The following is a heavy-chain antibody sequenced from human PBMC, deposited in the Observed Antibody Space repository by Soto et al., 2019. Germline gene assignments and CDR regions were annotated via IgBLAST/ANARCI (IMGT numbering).Heavy chain of an antibody. V-gene: IGHV3-53*01. CDR1: GFTVSNNY. CDR3: APHPGGGGY. Sequence: EVQLVESGGGLIQPGGSLRLSCAVSGFTVSNNYMSWVRQAPGKGLEGVSVIYSGGYTAYGDSVKGRFTISRDNSKNTPFLQKNSRGAHAPALYYWAPHPGGGGYWGQGTLVTVSS. J-gene: IGHJ4*02. D-gene: IGHD3-10*01. CDR2: IYSGGYT.